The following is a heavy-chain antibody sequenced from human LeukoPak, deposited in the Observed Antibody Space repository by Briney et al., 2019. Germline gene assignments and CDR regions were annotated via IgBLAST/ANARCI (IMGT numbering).Heavy chain of an antibody. CDR3: ASYSSSRGDIEY. CDR2: ISSSSSYI. CDR1: GFTFSSYS. D-gene: IGHD3-10*01. V-gene: IGHV3-21*01. J-gene: IGHJ4*02. Sequence: VGSLRLSCAASGFTFSSYSMNWVRQAPGKGLEWVSSISSSSSYIYYADSVKGRFTISRDNAKNSLYLQMNSLRAEDTAVYYCASYSSSRGDIEYWGQGTLVTASS.